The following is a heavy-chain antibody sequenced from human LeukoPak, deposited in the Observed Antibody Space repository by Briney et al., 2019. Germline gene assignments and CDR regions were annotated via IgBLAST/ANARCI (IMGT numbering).Heavy chain of an antibody. CDR3: ARDRADCHARGTYTLFDY. D-gene: IGHD3-3*01. V-gene: IGHV1-18*01. J-gene: IGHJ4*02. CDR1: GYTFINYG. CDR2: ISAYNGYT. Sequence: ASVKVSCKASGYTFINYGVTWVRQAPGQGLEWMGWISAYNGYTKYAQRLQGRVTMTTDTSTSTAYMELRSLRSDDTAVYYCARDRADCHARGTYTLFDYWGQGTLVTVSS.